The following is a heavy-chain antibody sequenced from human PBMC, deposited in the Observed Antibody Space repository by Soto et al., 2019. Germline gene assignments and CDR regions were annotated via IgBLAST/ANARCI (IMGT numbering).Heavy chain of an antibody. CDR2: IYYSGST. V-gene: IGHV4-59*01. Sequence: QVQLQESGPRLVKPSETLSLTCIVSGGSISNYYWSWIRQPPGKGLEWIGYIYYSGSTNYNPSLQSRVTISVDTSKNQFSLKLSSVTAADTAVYYCAIAVIPATAPFDYRGQGTRVTVSS. J-gene: IGHJ4*02. CDR3: AIAVIPATAPFDY. CDR1: GGSISNYY. D-gene: IGHD2-2*01.